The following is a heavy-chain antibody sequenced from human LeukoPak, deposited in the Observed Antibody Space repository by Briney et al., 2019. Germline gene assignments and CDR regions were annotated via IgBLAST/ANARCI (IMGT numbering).Heavy chain of an antibody. Sequence: SVKVSCKASGGTFSSYAISWVRQAPGQGLEWMGGIIPIFGTANYAQKFQGRVTITTDESTSTAYMGLSSLRSEDTAVYYCATHSSSSGYFDYWGQGTLVTVSS. CDR1: GGTFSSYA. V-gene: IGHV1-69*05. CDR3: ATHSSSSGYFDY. D-gene: IGHD6-6*01. CDR2: IIPIFGTA. J-gene: IGHJ4*02.